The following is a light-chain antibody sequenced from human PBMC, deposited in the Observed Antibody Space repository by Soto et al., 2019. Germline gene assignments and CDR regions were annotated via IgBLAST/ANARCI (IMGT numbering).Light chain of an antibody. CDR2: DVV. CDR1: SSDVGGFNS. V-gene: IGLV2-14*03. CDR3: SSYTSTMTNV. Sequence: QSVLTQPASVSGSPGQSITISCTGTSSDVGGFNSVSWYQLRPGTAPKLILYDVVDRPSGVSYRFSGSKSGNTASLTISGLQDADDPDYFCSSYTSTMTNVFGSGTKV. J-gene: IGLJ1*01.